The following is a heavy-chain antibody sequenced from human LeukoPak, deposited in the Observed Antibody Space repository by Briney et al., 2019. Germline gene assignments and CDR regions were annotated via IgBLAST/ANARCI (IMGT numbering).Heavy chain of an antibody. Sequence: GGSLRLSCAASGFTFSSYSMNWVRQAPGKGLEWVSYISSSSSTIYYADSVKGRFTISRDNAKNSLYLQMNSLRAEDTAVYYCARVKDGHPIDYWGQGTLVTVSS. CDR1: GFTFSSYS. V-gene: IGHV3-48*01. CDR2: ISSSSSTI. CDR3: ARVKDGHPIDY. J-gene: IGHJ4*02. D-gene: IGHD5-24*01.